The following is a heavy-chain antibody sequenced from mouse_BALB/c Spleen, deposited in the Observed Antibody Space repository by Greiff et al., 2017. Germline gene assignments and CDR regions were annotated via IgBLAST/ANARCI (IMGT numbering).Heavy chain of an antibody. J-gene: IGHJ4*01. V-gene: IGHV2-4-1*01. CDR1: GFSLTSYG. CDR2: IWSGGST. CDR3: ARKDYRYDDYAMDY. D-gene: IGHD2-14*01. Sequence: VQLQESGPGLVQPSQSLSITCTVSGFSLTSYGVHWVRQSPGKGLEWLGVIWSGGSTDYNAAFISRLSISKDNSKSQVFFKMNSLQADDTAIYYCARKDYRYDDYAMDYWGQGTSVTVSS.